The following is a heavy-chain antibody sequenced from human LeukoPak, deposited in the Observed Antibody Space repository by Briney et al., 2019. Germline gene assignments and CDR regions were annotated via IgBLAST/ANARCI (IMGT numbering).Heavy chain of an antibody. CDR1: GVSISSGGYS. CDR3: ARVSATTRLFDP. V-gene: IGHV4-30-2*01. CDR2: VYHSGST. D-gene: IGHD4-11*01. J-gene: IGHJ5*02. Sequence: SETLSLTCAVSGVSISSGGYSWSWIRQPPGKGLEWIGYVYHSGSTYYNPSLKSRVTISVDRSKNQFSLKLSSVIAADTAVYYCARVSATTRLFDPWGQGILVTVSS.